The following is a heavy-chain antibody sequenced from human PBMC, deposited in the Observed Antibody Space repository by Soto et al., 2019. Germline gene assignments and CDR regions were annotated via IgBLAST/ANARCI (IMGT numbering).Heavy chain of an antibody. Sequence: ASVKVSCKASGYTFTGYYMHWVRQAPGQGLEWMGWINPNSGGTYYAQKFQGWVTMTRDTSISTAYMELSRLRSDDTAVYYCARDQGPGIRYYFDYWGQGTLVTVSS. J-gene: IGHJ4*02. CDR1: GYTFTGYY. D-gene: IGHD3-10*01. CDR2: INPNSGGT. CDR3: ARDQGPGIRYYFDY. V-gene: IGHV1-2*04.